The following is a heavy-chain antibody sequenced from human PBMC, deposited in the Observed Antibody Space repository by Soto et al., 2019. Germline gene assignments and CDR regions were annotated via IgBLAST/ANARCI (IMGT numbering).Heavy chain of an antibody. CDR2: ISYDGSNK. D-gene: IGHD4-4*01. CDR3: AKDLVKSNYPFSSYYYYGMDV. V-gene: IGHV3-30*18. Sequence: HPGGSLRLSCPASGFTFSSYGMHWVRQAPGKGLEWVAVISYDGSNKYYADSVKGRFTISRDNSKNTLYLQMNSLRAEDTAVYYCAKDLVKSNYPFSSYYYYGMDVWGQGTTVTVSS. J-gene: IGHJ6*02. CDR1: GFTFSSYG.